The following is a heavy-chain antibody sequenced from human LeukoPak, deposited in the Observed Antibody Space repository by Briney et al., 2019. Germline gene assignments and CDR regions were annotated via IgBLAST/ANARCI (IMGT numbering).Heavy chain of an antibody. Sequence: SGTLSLTCTVSGGSTSSNTFYWGWIRQPPGKGLEWIGAVYYNGNTYYSSSLKSRVTISVDTSKNQFSLKLNSVTAADTAVYFCARVKKVDTSLDYWGQGTLVTVSS. CDR1: GGSTSSNTFY. D-gene: IGHD5-18*01. J-gene: IGHJ4*02. CDR2: VYYNGNT. V-gene: IGHV4-39*01. CDR3: ARVKKVDTSLDY.